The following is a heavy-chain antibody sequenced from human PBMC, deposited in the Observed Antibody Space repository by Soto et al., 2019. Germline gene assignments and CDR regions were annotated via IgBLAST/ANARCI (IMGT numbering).Heavy chain of an antibody. J-gene: IGHJ4*02. CDR2: IYYSGST. CDR1: GGSISSGGYY. Sequence: TSETLSLTCTVSGGSISSGGYYWSWIRQHPGKGLAWIGYIYYSGSTYYNPSLKSRVTISVDTSKNQFSLKLSSVTSADTAVYYCARSVGYFDWLSPYYFDYWGQGTLVTVSS. D-gene: IGHD3-9*01. V-gene: IGHV4-31*03. CDR3: ARSVGYFDWLSPYYFDY.